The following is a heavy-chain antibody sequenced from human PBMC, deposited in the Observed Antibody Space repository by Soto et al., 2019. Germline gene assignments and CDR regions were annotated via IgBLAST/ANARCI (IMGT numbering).Heavy chain of an antibody. Sequence: QVQLVESGGGVVQPGRSLRLSCAASGFTFSSYGMHWVRQAPGKGLEWVAVISYDGSNKYYADSVKGRFTISRDNSKNTLYLQMNSLRAEDTAVYYCAKPAEVRFLEWEYNWFDPWGQGTLVTVSS. D-gene: IGHD3-3*01. CDR1: GFTFSSYG. V-gene: IGHV3-30*18. CDR3: AKPAEVRFLEWEYNWFDP. J-gene: IGHJ5*02. CDR2: ISYDGSNK.